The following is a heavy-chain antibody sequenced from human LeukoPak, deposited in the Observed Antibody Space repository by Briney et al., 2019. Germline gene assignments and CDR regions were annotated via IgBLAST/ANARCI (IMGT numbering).Heavy chain of an antibody. CDR2: FDPEDGET. D-gene: IGHD4-11*01. CDR1: GYTLTELS. CDR3: ATDYRYSNSFDY. J-gene: IGHJ4*02. Sequence: ASVTVSFKVSGYTLTELSMHWVRQAPGKGLEGMGGFDPEDGETIYAQKFQGRVTMTEDTSTDTAYMELSSLRSEDTAVYYCATDYRYSNSFDYWGQGTLVTVSS. V-gene: IGHV1-24*01.